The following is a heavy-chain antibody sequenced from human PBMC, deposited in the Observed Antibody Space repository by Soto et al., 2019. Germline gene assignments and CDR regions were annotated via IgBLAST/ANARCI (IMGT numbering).Heavy chain of an antibody. V-gene: IGHV1-24*01. CDR1: GYTLTELS. CDR3: ATDRRDLRPYYYYYMDV. D-gene: IGHD6-6*01. CDR2: FDPEDGET. J-gene: IGHJ6*03. Sequence: ASVQVSCKVSGYTLTELSMHWVRQAPGKGLEWMGGFDPEDGETIYAQKFQGRVTMTEDTSTDTAYMELSSLRSEDTAVYYCATDRRDLRPYYYYYMDVWGKGTTVTVSS.